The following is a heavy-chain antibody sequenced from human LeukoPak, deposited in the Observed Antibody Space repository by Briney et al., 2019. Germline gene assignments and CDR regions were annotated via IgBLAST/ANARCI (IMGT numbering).Heavy chain of an antibody. Sequence: PSETLSLTCAVYGGSFSGYYWSWIRQPPGKGLEWIGEINHSGSTNYNPSLKSRVTISVDTSKNQFSLKLSSVTAADTAVYYCARVGSGWYRGYWGQGTLVTVSS. CDR2: INHSGST. D-gene: IGHD6-19*01. CDR1: GGSFSGYY. V-gene: IGHV4-34*01. J-gene: IGHJ4*02. CDR3: ARVGSGWYRGY.